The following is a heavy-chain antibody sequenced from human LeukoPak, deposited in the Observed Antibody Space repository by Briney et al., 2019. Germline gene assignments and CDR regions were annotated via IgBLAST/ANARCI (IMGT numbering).Heavy chain of an antibody. CDR2: ISYDGSHK. CDR1: GFNFSAYA. Sequence: TGRSLRPSCAVSGFNFSAYAMHWVRQAPGKGLDWVAVISYDGSHKYYADSVRGRFTISRDNSKNTVYLQMNSLRTEDTAVYSCARRSAAVDYWGQGTLVTVSS. J-gene: IGHJ4*02. D-gene: IGHD6-13*01. CDR3: ARRSAAVDY. V-gene: IGHV3-30-3*01.